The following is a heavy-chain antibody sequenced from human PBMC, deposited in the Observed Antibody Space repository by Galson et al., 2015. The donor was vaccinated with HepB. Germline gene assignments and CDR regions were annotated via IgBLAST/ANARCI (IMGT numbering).Heavy chain of an antibody. CDR1: GFTVGSNY. V-gene: IGHV3-53*01. D-gene: IGHD6-19*01. J-gene: IGHJ4*02. CDR2: IYSDGNT. Sequence: SLRLSCAASGFTVGSNYMSWVRQAPEKGLEWVSVIYSDGNTYYADSVKGRFIISRDNSKNTVYLQMSSLSVEDTAVYYCARDGAVPDFWGQGTLVTVSS. CDR3: ARDGAVPDF.